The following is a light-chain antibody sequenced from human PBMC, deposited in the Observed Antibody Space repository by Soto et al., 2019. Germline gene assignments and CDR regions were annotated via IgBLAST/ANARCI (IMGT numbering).Light chain of an antibody. CDR3: QQLISYPIT. CDR1: QAISTY. Sequence: IQLTQSPSSLSASVGDRVTISCRASQAISTYLAWYQQKPGKAPQLLIFAASTLHSGVPSRFSGSGSGTDFTLTISSLQPEDFATYYCQQLISYPITFGQGTRLEIK. CDR2: AAS. V-gene: IGKV1-9*01. J-gene: IGKJ5*01.